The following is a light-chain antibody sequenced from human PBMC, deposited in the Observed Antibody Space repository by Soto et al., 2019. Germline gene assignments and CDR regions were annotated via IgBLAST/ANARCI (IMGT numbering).Light chain of an antibody. CDR3: KQSYSTPLG. CDR1: QSISSY. Sequence: DIQMTQSPSSLSASVGDRVTITCRASQSISSYLNWYQQKPGKAPKLLIYAAYSLQSGVQSRFSGSGSGTDFTLTIRSLQPEDFATYYCKQSYSTPLGFGQGTRLEIK. J-gene: IGKJ5*01. V-gene: IGKV1-39*01. CDR2: AAY.